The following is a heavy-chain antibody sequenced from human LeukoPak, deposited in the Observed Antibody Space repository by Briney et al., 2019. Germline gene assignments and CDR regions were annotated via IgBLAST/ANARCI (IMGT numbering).Heavy chain of an antibody. CDR3: ARGGRYYYDSSGYYYIY. Sequence: ASVKVSCKASGYTFTSYAMNWVRQAPGQGLEWMGWINTNTGNPTYAQGFTGRFVFSLDTSVSTAYLQISSLKAEDTAVYYCARGGRYYYDSSGYYYIYWGQGTLVTVSS. J-gene: IGHJ4*02. CDR1: GYTFTSYA. CDR2: INTNTGNP. V-gene: IGHV7-4-1*02. D-gene: IGHD3-22*01.